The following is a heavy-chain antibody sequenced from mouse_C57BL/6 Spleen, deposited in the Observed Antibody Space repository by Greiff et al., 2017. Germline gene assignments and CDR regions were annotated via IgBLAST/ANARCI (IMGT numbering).Heavy chain of an antibody. J-gene: IGHJ3*01. CDR3: ARWGSSGNAWFAY. V-gene: IGHV1-69*01. Sequence: QVQLQQPGAELVMPGASVKLSCKASGYTFTSYWMHWVKQRPGQGLEWIGEIDPSDSYTNYNQKFKGKSTLTVDKSSSTAYMQLSSLTSEDSPVYYCARWGSSGNAWFAYWGQGTLVTVSA. CDR2: IDPSDSYT. D-gene: IGHD3-2*02. CDR1: GYTFTSYW.